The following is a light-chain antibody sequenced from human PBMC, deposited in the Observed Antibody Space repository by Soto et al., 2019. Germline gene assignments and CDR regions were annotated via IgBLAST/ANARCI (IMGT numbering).Light chain of an antibody. CDR1: SSDIGAFNF. CDR3: SSFTSASTRI. Sequence: QSALTQPASVSGSPGQSISIPCTGTSSDIGAFNFVSWYQQHPCKAPKVLISGVTNRPSGVDYRFSGSKSGNTASLVISGLRPEDEADYYCSSFTSASTRIFGTGTKLTVL. CDR2: GVT. J-gene: IGLJ1*01. V-gene: IGLV2-14*03.